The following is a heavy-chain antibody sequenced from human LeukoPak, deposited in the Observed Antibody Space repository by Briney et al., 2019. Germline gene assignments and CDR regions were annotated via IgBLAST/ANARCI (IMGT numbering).Heavy chain of an antibody. CDR1: GFTFSSYA. V-gene: IGHV3-23*01. Sequence: GGSLRLSCAASGFTFSSYAMSWVRQAPGKGLKWVSTINDSGDGTYYADSVKGRFTISRDNSYNTVSLQMNSLRDEDTGVYYCAKGLRTGVGPYMGYHYYMDVWGKGATVTVSS. J-gene: IGHJ6*03. CDR2: INDSGDGT. CDR3: AKGLRTGVGPYMGYHYYMDV. D-gene: IGHD3-16*01.